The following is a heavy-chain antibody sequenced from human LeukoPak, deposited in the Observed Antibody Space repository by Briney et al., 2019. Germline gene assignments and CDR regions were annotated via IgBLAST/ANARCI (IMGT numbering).Heavy chain of an antibody. J-gene: IGHJ4*02. CDR3: ASFYDSSGYYSQAY. Sequence: SQTLSLTCTVSGGSISSGDYYWSWIRQPPGKGLEWIGYIYYSGSTYYNPSLKSRVTISVDTSKNQVSLKLTSVTAADTAVYYCASFYDSSGYYSQAYWGQGTLVTVSS. D-gene: IGHD3-22*01. CDR2: IYYSGST. CDR1: GGSISSGDYY. V-gene: IGHV4-30-4*01.